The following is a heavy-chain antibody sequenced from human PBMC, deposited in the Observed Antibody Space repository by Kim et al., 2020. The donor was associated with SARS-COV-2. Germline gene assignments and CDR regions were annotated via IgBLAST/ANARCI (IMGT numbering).Heavy chain of an antibody. CDR3: ARDAYDSSGYYFRHWYFDL. CDR1: GGSISSGDYY. Sequence: SETLSLTCTVSGGSISSGDYYWSWIRQPPGKGLEWIGYIYYSGSTYYNPSLKSRVTISVDTSKNQFSLKLSSVTAADTAVYYCARDAYDSSGYYFRHWYFDLWGRGTLVTVSS. J-gene: IGHJ2*01. V-gene: IGHV4-30-4*01. CDR2: IYYSGST. D-gene: IGHD3-22*01.